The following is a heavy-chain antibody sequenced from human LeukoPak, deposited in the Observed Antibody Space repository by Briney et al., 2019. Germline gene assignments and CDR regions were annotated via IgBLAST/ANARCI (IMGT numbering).Heavy chain of an antibody. CDR1: GYTFISYG. V-gene: IGHV1-18*04. CDR3: ARLYTNYFDS. D-gene: IGHD2-2*02. J-gene: IGHJ4*02. Sequence: ASVKVSCKASGYTFISYGISWVRQAPGQGLEWMGRISPNNGNTNDAQKFEGRVTMTTDTSTGTAYMELRSLRSDDTAMYYCARLYTNYFDSWGQGTLVTVSS. CDR2: ISPNNGNT.